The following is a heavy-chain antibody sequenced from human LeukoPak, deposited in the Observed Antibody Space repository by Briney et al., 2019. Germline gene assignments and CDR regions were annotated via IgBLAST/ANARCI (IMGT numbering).Heavy chain of an antibody. CDR1: GGSISSYY. Sequence: PSETLSLTCAVSGGSISSYYWNWIRQPPGKGLEWIGYIYYSGSTNYNPSLKSRVTISIDTSKNQLSMQLPSVTAADTAVYYCATDVRGLVPYYFDFWGQGTLVTVSS. CDR2: IYYSGST. V-gene: IGHV4-59*01. D-gene: IGHD3-10*02. J-gene: IGHJ4*02. CDR3: ATDVRGLVPYYFDF.